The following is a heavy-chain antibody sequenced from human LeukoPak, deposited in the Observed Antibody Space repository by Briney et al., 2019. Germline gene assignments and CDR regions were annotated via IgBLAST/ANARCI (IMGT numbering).Heavy chain of an antibody. CDR3: ARVFSSWFDP. D-gene: IGHD3-3*01. CDR2: IYTSGST. V-gene: IGHV4-61*02. CDR1: GGSISSGSYY. Sequence: SETLSLTCTVSGGSISSGSYYWSWIRQPAGKGLEWIGRIYTSGSTNYNPSLKSRVTISVDTSKNQFSLKLSSVTAADTAVYYCARVFSSWFDPWGQGTLVTVSS. J-gene: IGHJ5*02.